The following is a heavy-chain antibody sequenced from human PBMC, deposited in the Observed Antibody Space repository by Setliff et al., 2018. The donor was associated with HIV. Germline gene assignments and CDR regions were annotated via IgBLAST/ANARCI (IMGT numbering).Heavy chain of an antibody. CDR1: GGTFSSYA. Sequence: SVKVSCKASGGTFSSYAISWVRQAPGQGLEWMGGIIPILGIANYAQKFQGRVTITTDESTSTAYMELSSLRSEDTAVYYCATDAYHDFLTGPLDYWGQGTLVTVSS. CDR3: ATDAYHDFLTGPLDY. J-gene: IGHJ4*02. V-gene: IGHV1-69*10. CDR2: IIPILGIA. D-gene: IGHD3-9*01.